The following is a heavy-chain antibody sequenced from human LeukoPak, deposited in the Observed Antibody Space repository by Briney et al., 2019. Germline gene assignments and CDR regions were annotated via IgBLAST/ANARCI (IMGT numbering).Heavy chain of an antibody. J-gene: IGHJ5*02. V-gene: IGHV1-69*04. CDR1: GGTFSSYA. D-gene: IGHD3-3*01. CDR3: ARVPITIFGVVISGEGNWFDP. CDR2: IIPILGIA. Sequence: PRASVKVSCTASGGTFSSYAISWVRQAPGQGLEWMGRIIPILGIANYAQKFQGRVTITADKSTSTAYMELSSLRSEDTAVYYCARVPITIFGVVISGEGNWFDPWGQGTLVTVSS.